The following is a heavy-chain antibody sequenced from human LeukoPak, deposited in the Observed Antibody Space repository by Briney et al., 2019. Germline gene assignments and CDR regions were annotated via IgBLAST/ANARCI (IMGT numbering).Heavy chain of an antibody. D-gene: IGHD6-6*01. J-gene: IGHJ5*02. CDR1: GYTFSHYG. Sequence: GGSLRLSCVIPGYTFSHYGFHWVRQAPGKALEWVAFISYDGNNKYEDSVKGRFTISRDNAKNSLYLQMNSLTAEDTGVYYCATNLRPGSWGQGTLVTVSS. CDR2: ISYDGNN. CDR3: ATNLRPGS. V-gene: IGHV3-30*03.